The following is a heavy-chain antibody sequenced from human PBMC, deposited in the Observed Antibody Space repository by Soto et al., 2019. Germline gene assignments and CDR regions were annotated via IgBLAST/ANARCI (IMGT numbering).Heavy chain of an antibody. CDR2: INPSGVST. J-gene: IGHJ4*01. CDR1: GYTLSSYF. Sequence: ASVKVSCKASGYTLSSYFIHWVRQAPGQGLEWMGVINPSGVSTTYAQKFQGRVTMTKDTSSDTVYMELSSLRSEDTGVYYCAREIAPDLGWGYCSGGSCYFDYWGQGTLVTVSS. CDR3: AREIAPDLGWGYCSGGSCYFDY. V-gene: IGHV1-46*01. D-gene: IGHD2-15*01.